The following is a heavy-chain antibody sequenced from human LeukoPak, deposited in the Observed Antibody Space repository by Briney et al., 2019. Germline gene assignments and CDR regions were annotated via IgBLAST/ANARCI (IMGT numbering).Heavy chain of an antibody. CDR1: GFTFSSYG. V-gene: IGHV3-30*18. D-gene: IGHD4-17*01. CDR3: AKVYGDYGVEGHFDY. J-gene: IGHJ4*02. Sequence: GGSLRLSCAASGFTFSSYGMHWVRQAPGKGLEWVAVISYDGSNKYYADSVKGRFTISRDNSKNTLYLQMNSLRAEDTAVYYCAKVYGDYGVEGHFDYWGQGTLVTVSS. CDR2: ISYDGSNK.